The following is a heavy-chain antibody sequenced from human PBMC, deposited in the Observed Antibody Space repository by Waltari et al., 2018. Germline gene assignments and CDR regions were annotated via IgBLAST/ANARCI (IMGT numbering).Heavy chain of an antibody. Sequence: QVQLVQSGSELKKPGASVKVSCKASGYTFTSYAMTWVRQAPGQGLEWMGWINTNTGNPTYAQGFTGRFVFSLDTSVSTAYLQISSLKAEDTAVYYCAARILSLGAVGFDPWGQGTLVTVSS. CDR3: AARILSLGAVGFDP. D-gene: IGHD2-15*01. CDR1: GYTFTSYA. V-gene: IGHV7-4-1*02. J-gene: IGHJ5*02. CDR2: INTNTGNP.